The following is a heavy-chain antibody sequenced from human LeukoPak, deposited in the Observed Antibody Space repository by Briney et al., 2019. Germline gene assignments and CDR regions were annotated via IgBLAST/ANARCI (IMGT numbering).Heavy chain of an antibody. D-gene: IGHD5-18*01. CDR3: ARHQSGYSYGYDVSGGDY. J-gene: IGHJ4*02. CDR1: GGSISSSSYY. CDR2: IYYSWST. V-gene: IGHV4-39*01. Sequence: ETSEPLSLTCTVSGGSISSSSYYWGWVRQPPGTGLEWIGCIYYSWSTYYHPSFPRRVTISVDTSKNQFSLKLSSVTAADTAVYYCARHQSGYSYGYDVSGGDYWGQGTLVTVSS.